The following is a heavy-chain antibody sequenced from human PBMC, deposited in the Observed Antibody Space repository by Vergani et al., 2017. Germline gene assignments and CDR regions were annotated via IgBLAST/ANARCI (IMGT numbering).Heavy chain of an antibody. V-gene: IGHV3-23*01. CDR2: ISGSGGST. CDR1: GFTFSACP. CDR3: VGGSGSYYYYYYMDV. J-gene: IGHJ6*03. Sequence: EVQLLQSGGGVIQPGGSVRLSCAASGFTFSACPMTWVRQAPGKGLEWVSAISGSGGSTYYADSVKGRFTISRDNSKNTLYLQMNSLRAEDTAVYYCVGGSGSYYYYYYMDVWGKGTTVTVSS. D-gene: IGHD3-10*01.